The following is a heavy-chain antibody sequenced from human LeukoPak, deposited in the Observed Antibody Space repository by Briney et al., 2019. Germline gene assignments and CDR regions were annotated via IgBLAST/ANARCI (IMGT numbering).Heavy chain of an antibody. D-gene: IGHD3-22*01. J-gene: IGHJ4*02. CDR2: ISGSGGST. Sequence: GGSLRLSCAASGFTFSSYAMSWVRQAPGKGLEWVSAISGSGGSTYYADSVKGRFTISRDNSKNTLYLQMNSLRAEDTAVYYCARMIVVVQSGVWYFDYWGQGTLVTVSS. CDR1: GFTFSSYA. V-gene: IGHV3-23*01. CDR3: ARMIVVVQSGVWYFDY.